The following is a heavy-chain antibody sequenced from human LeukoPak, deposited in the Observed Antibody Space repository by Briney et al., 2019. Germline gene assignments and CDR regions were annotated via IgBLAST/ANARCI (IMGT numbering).Heavy chain of an antibody. CDR2: ISITSKTI. CDR1: GFTFSSND. J-gene: IGHJ5*02. V-gene: IGHV3-48*01. CDR3: AKRGNTISFFDP. D-gene: IGHD5-24*01. Sequence: GGSLRLSCAGSGFTFSSNDMSWVRQPPGKGLEWVSYISITSKTIKYADSVKGRFTISRDNSKNTLYLEMNSLRADDTAVYYCAKRGNTISFFDPWGQGTLVTVSS.